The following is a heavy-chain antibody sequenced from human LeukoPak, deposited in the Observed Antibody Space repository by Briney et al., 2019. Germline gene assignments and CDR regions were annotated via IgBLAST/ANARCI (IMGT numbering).Heavy chain of an antibody. V-gene: IGHV3-23*01. J-gene: IGHJ3*01. D-gene: IGHD3-22*01. CDR2: ISGSGART. CDR1: GFTFSSYA. Sequence: GGSLRLSCAASGFTFSSYAMNWVRQVPGKGLEWVSSISGSGARTDYADSVKGRFTISRDNSKNTLHLQMNSLRAEDTAVYYCAKARIVVVRPADALDVWGQGTMVTVSS. CDR3: AKARIVVVRPADALDV.